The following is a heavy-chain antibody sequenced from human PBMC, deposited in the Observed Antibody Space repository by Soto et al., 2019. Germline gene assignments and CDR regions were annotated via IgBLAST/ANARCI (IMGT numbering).Heavy chain of an antibody. CDR3: AKEGSGEPYFDY. D-gene: IGHD4-17*01. CDR2: ISYDGSNK. V-gene: IGHV3-30*18. J-gene: IGHJ4*02. Sequence: GGSLRLSCAASGFTFSSYGMHWVRQAPGKGLEWVAVISYDGSNKYYADSVKGRFTISRDNSKNTLYLQMNSLRAEDTAVYYCAKEGSGEPYFDYWGQGPWSPSPQ. CDR1: GFTFSSYG.